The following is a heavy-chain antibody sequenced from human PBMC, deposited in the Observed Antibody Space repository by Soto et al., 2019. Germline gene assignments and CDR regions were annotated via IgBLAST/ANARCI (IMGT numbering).Heavy chain of an antibody. D-gene: IGHD2-15*01. CDR2: ISSSSSYI. Sequence: GGSLRLSCAASGFTFSSYSMNWVRQAPGKGLEWVSSISSSSSYIYYADSVKGRFTISRDNAKNSLYLQMNSLRAEDTAVYYCARLGGYCSGGSCPYGMDVWGQGTTVTVAS. J-gene: IGHJ6*02. CDR3: ARLGGYCSGGSCPYGMDV. V-gene: IGHV3-21*01. CDR1: GFTFSSYS.